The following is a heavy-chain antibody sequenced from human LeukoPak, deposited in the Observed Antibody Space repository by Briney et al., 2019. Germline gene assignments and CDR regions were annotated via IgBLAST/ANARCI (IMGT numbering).Heavy chain of an antibody. CDR1: GGSISSYY. Sequence: SETLSFTCTVSGGSISSYYWSWIRQPPGKGLEWIGYIYYSGSTNYNPSLKSRVTISVDTSKNQFSLKLSSVTAADTAVYYCARMGYDSSGYYTYWGQGTLVTVSS. D-gene: IGHD3-22*01. V-gene: IGHV4-59*08. CDR2: IYYSGST. CDR3: ARMGYDSSGYYTY. J-gene: IGHJ4*02.